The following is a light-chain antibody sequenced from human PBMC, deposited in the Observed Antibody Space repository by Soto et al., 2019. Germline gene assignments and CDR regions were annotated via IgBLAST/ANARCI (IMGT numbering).Light chain of an antibody. CDR3: CSYAGSSILV. V-gene: IGLV2-23*02. CDR2: EVS. Sequence: QSALTQPASVSGSPGQSITISCTGTSSDVGSYNLVSWYQHHPGKAPKLMIYEVSKRPSGVSNRFSGSKSGNTASLTISGLQAEDEADYYCCSYAGSSILVFGTGTKLTVL. CDR1: SSDVGSYNL. J-gene: IGLJ1*01.